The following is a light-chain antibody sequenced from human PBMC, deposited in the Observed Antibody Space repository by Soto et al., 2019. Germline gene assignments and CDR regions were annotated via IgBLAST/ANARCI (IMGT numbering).Light chain of an antibody. CDR2: EVT. J-gene: IGLJ3*02. V-gene: IGLV2-14*01. CDR3: KSRTTRNTLV. Sequence: QSVLTQPASVSGSPGQSITISRTGTSSDVGGYNYVSWYQQHPGKAPKLIIYEVTHRPSGVSSRFYGSRSGNTASLTISGLQAEDEPDYYCKSRTTRNTLVFGGGTKVTVL. CDR1: SSDVGGYNY.